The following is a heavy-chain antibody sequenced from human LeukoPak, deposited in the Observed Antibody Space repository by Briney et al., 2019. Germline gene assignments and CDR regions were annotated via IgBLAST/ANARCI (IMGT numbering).Heavy chain of an antibody. J-gene: IGHJ4*02. CDR3: GRELDGSGSFDY. Sequence: AGGSLRLSCAASGFTFSRYTMHWVRQAPGKRLEYFSAISSNGRSTYYADSVKGRFTLSRDNSKNTLYLQMGSLRIEDTAVYYCGRELDGSGSFDYWGQGTLVTVSS. D-gene: IGHD3-10*01. CDR1: GFTFSRYT. CDR2: ISSNGRST. V-gene: IGHV3-64*02.